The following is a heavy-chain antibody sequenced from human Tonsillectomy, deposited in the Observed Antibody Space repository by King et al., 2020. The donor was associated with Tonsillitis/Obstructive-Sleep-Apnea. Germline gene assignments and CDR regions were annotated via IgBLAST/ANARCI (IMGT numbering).Heavy chain of an antibody. CDR2: ITSSGSKI. V-gene: IGHV3-48*03. CDR3: ARKNSSSGFYYDGMDV. J-gene: IGHJ6*02. Sequence: VQLVESGGGLVQPGVSLKLSCAASGFTFSSYEMNWVRQAPGKGLEGVSYITSSGSKIYYADSVKGRFTISRDNAKNTLSLQMNSLRAEDTAVYYCARKNSSSGFYYDGMDVWGQGTTVTVSS. D-gene: IGHD3-22*01. CDR1: GFTFSSYE.